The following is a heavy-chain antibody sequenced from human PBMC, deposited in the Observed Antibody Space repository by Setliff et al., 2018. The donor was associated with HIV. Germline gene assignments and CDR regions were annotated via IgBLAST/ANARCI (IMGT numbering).Heavy chain of an antibody. CDR3: ASDRHSSGLGSYGP. CDR1: GGSFGVYR. CDR2: IDSSGTT. D-gene: IGHD3-10*01. J-gene: IGHJ5*02. Sequence: SETLSLTCTISGGSFGVYRWSWIRQSAGRCLEWIGRIDSSGTTDYKPSLKGQVAISVDTSRNQFSLSVTSVTAADTAVYFCASDRHSSGLGSYGPWGPGILVTVSS. V-gene: IGHV4-4*07.